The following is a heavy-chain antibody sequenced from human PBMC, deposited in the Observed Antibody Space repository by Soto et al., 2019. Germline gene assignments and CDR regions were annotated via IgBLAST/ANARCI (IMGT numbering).Heavy chain of an antibody. CDR3: ARVNYGDYYYGMDV. Sequence: PSETLSLTCTVSGGSFNYSYWTWIRQPPGKGLEWIGYISYTGSANYNASLKSRLTISVDTSKNQFSLKLSSVTAADTALYYCARVNYGDYYYGMDVWGQGTTVTVSS. CDR1: GGSFNYSY. CDR2: ISYTGSA. J-gene: IGHJ6*02. V-gene: IGHV4-59*01. D-gene: IGHD4-17*01.